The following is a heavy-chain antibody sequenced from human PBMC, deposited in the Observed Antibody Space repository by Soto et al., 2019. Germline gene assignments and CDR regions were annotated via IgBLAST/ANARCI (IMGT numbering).Heavy chain of an antibody. D-gene: IGHD2-8*01. CDR3: ARSQLVYAIYGMDF. J-gene: IGHJ6*02. V-gene: IGHV3-30-3*01. CDR2: ISYDGDNK. Sequence: QVQLVESGGGVVQPGRSLRLSCAASGFTFSSYPTHWVRQAPGKGLEWVAVISYDGDNKYYADSVKGRFTISRDNSKNTVYLQMNSLRPEDTAVYFCARSQLVYAIYGMDFWGQGTTVTVSS. CDR1: GFTFSSYP.